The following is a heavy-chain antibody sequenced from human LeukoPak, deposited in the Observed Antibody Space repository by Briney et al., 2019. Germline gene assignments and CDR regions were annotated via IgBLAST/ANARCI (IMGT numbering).Heavy chain of an antibody. CDR1: GFTFSNYA. D-gene: IGHD5-18*01. CDR3: ASSFVDTTY. J-gene: IGHJ4*02. CDR2: ISGSGDKT. V-gene: IGHV3-23*01. Sequence: GGSLRLSCAASGFTFSNYAMSWVRQAPGKGLEWVSSISGSGDKTYHADSVKGRFTISRDNAKNSLYLQMNSLRAEDTAVYYCASSFVDTTYWGQGTLVTVSS.